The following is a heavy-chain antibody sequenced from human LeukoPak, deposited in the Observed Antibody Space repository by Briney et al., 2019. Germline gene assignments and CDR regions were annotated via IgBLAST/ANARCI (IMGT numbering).Heavy chain of an antibody. V-gene: IGHV3-30*02. D-gene: IGHD2-2*01. Sequence: GGSLRLSCAASGFTFSSYGMHLVRQAPGKGLEWVAFIRYDGTNKYYADSVKGRFTISRDNSKNTLYLQMNSLRAGDTAVYYCAKDRESNIVLVPAAVDYWGQGTLVTVSS. CDR1: GFTFSSYG. CDR3: AKDRESNIVLVPAAVDY. CDR2: IRYDGTNK. J-gene: IGHJ4*02.